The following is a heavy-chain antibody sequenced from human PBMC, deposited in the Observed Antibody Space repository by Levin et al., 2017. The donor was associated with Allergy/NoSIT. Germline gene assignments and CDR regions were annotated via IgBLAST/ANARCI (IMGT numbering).Heavy chain of an antibody. Sequence: RGESLKISCKASGYSFSTYGISWVRQAPGQGLEWMGWISPYNGDTNYAQNLQGRVTMTTDTSTGTVYMELRSLRSDDTAVYYCARDLAHCGGDCFYDTFDIWGQGTMVTVSS. D-gene: IGHD2-21*02. CDR1: GYSFSTYG. V-gene: IGHV1-18*01. J-gene: IGHJ3*02. CDR3: ARDLAHCGGDCFYDTFDI. CDR2: ISPYNGDT.